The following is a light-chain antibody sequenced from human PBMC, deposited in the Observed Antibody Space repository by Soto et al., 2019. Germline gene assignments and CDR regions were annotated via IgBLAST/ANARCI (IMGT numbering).Light chain of an antibody. J-gene: IGKJ1*01. Sequence: EIVLTQSPGILSLSPGERATLSCRASQSVSNDFLAWYKQKPGQAPRLLIYGASTRATDVPARFSGSGSGADFTLSISRLEPEDFAVYYCQQYGSSPPRTFGQGTKVEMK. CDR2: GAS. V-gene: IGKV3-20*01. CDR3: QQYGSSPPRT. CDR1: QSVSNDF.